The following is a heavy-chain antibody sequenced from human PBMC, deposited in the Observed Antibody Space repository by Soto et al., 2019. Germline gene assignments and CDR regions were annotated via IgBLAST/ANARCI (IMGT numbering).Heavy chain of an antibody. CDR2: LYSGGST. Sequence: WGSLRLSCAASGCTGSSNYMTRVTQAPGKGLAWVSTLYSGGSTYYADSVKGRFTISRHNSKNTVYLHMKSLGAEDTAHYYCVRDQLYFNDFSGRPVNGFDVWGQGTMVTVSS. D-gene: IGHD1-1*01. J-gene: IGHJ3*01. CDR3: VRDQLYFNDFSGRPVNGFDV. CDR1: GCTGSSNY. V-gene: IGHV3-53*01.